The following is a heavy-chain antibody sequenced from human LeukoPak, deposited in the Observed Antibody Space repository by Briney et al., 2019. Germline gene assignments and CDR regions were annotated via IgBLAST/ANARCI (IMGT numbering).Heavy chain of an antibody. V-gene: IGHV4-39*01. CDR3: EGHYGH. J-gene: IGHJ4*02. CDR1: GGSISSSYYY. D-gene: IGHD3-10*01. CDR2: IYDSWST. Sequence: SETLSLTCTVSGGSISSSYYYWGLSRQPPGKGLEWMGSIYDSWSTYYNPSLKSPVTISVDTSNNQFSLKMNFVTAAEQAVYYCEGHYGHWGQGTLVTVPS.